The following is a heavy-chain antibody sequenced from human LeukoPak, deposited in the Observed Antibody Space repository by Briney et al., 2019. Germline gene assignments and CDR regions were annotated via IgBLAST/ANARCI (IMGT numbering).Heavy chain of an antibody. Sequence: SVKVSCKASGGTFSSYAISWVRQAPGQGLEWMGRIIPIFGTANYAQKFQGRVTITADESTSTAYMELSSLRSEDTAVYYCASGKYNWNDEDYYYYYCMDVWGKGTTVTVSS. D-gene: IGHD1-1*01. CDR3: ASGKYNWNDEDYYYYYCMDV. V-gene: IGHV1-69*13. CDR2: IIPIFGTA. CDR1: GGTFSSYA. J-gene: IGHJ6*03.